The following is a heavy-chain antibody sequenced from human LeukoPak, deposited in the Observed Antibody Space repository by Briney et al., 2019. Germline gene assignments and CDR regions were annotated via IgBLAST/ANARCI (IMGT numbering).Heavy chain of an antibody. CDR3: ARGGLGGWPLDY. J-gene: IGHJ4*02. CDR1: GFTFSSYG. CDR2: IWYDGSNK. V-gene: IGHV3-33*01. D-gene: IGHD6-19*01. Sequence: PGGSLRLSCAASGFTFSSYGMHWVRQAPGKGLEWVAVIWYDGSNKYYADSVKGRFTISRDNSKNTLYLQMNSLRAEDTAVYYCARGGLGGWPLDYWGQGTLVTVSS.